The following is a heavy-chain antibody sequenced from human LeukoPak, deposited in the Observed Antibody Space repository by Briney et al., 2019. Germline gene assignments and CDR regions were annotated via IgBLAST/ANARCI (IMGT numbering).Heavy chain of an antibody. CDR1: GGSISSYY. D-gene: IGHD2/OR15-2a*01. CDR3: AGHHPRNTVDF. J-gene: IGHJ4*02. Sequence: SETLSLTCTVSGGSISSYYWSWTRQPPGKGLEWIAYISDIGSINYNPSLKSRVTISLDTSKNQLSLKLSSVTAADTAVYYCAGHHPRNTVDFWGQGTLVTVSS. CDR2: ISDIGSI. V-gene: IGHV4-59*08.